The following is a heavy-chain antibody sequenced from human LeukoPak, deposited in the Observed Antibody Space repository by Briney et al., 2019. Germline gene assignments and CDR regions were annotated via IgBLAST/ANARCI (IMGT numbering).Heavy chain of an antibody. J-gene: IGHJ4*02. CDR2: IYAGDSDT. V-gene: IGHV5-51*01. Sequence: GESLKISCKGSGYNFITYWIGWVRQMPGKGLEWMGIIYAGDSDTRYSPYFQGQVTFSVDKSSSTTYLQWSTLKASDTAMYYCARHGYYDSDRGFDYWGQGTLVAVSS. CDR3: ARHGYYDSDRGFDY. CDR1: GYNFITYW. D-gene: IGHD3-16*01.